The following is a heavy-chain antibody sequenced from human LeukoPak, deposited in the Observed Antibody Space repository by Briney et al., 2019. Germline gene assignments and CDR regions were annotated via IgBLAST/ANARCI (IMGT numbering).Heavy chain of an antibody. CDR1: GFTFSSYS. D-gene: IGHD4-11*01. CDR3: ARVVDHDYSDYYLDY. V-gene: IGHV3-53*01. CDR2: IYSGGSP. J-gene: IGHJ4*02. Sequence: GGSLRLSCAASGFTFSSYSMNWVRQAPGKGLEWVSVIYSGGSPYYADSVKGRFTISRDNSKNTLYLQMNSLRAEDTAVYYCARVVDHDYSDYYLDYWGQGTLVTVSS.